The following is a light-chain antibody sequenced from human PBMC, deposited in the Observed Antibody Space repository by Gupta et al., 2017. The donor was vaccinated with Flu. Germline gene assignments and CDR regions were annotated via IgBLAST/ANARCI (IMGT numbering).Light chain of an antibody. CDR1: QGISSY. Sequence: AIRITQSPPSLSASTGDRVTITCRASQGISSYLAWYQQKPGKAPKLLIYAASTLQSGVPSRFSGSGSGTDFTLTISCLQSEDFATYYCQQYYSYPWTFGQGTKVEIK. V-gene: IGKV1-8*01. CDR2: AAS. CDR3: QQYYSYPWT. J-gene: IGKJ1*01.